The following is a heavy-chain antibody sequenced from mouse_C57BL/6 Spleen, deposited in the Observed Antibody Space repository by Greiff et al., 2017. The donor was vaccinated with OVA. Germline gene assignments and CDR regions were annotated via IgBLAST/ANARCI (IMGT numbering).Heavy chain of an antibody. CDR2: INPNNGGT. Sequence: VQLQQSGPELVKPGASVKMSCKASGYTFTDYHMHWVKQSHGKSLEWIGYINPNNGGTSSNQQFQGKAPLTVTKSSSHAYMELRSLTSEDSAVYYCARESYSNYGGYWGQGTTLTVSS. CDR1: GYTFTDYH. J-gene: IGHJ2*01. V-gene: IGHV1-22*01. D-gene: IGHD2-5*01. CDR3: ARESYSNYGGY.